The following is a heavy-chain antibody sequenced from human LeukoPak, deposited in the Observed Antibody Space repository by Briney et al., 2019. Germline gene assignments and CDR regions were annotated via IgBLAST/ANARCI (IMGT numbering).Heavy chain of an antibody. CDR3: ATGSGSYYNSSFDY. D-gene: IGHD3-10*01. J-gene: IGHJ4*02. CDR1: GGSISSYY. V-gene: IGHV4-59*08. CDR2: IYYSGST. Sequence: SETLSLTCTVSGGSISSYYWSWIRQPPGKGLEWIGYIYYSGSTNYNPSLKSRVTISVDTSKSQFSLKLSSVTAADTAVYYCATGSGSYYNSSFDYWGQGTLVTVSS.